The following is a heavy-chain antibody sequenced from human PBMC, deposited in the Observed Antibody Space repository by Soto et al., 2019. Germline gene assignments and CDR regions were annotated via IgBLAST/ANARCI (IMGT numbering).Heavy chain of an antibody. Sequence: QLQLQESGPGLVKPSETLSLTCTVSGGSISSSSYYWGWIRQPPGKGLEWIGSIYYSGSTYYNPSLKRRVTISVDTSKNHFSLKLSSVTAADTAVYYCASNEYYYDSSGYSDYWGQGTLVTVSS. CDR2: IYYSGST. J-gene: IGHJ4*02. D-gene: IGHD3-22*01. CDR1: GGSISSSSYY. V-gene: IGHV4-39*02. CDR3: ASNEYYYDSSGYSDY.